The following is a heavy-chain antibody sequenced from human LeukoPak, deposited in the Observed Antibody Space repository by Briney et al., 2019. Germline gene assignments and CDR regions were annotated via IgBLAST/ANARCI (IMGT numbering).Heavy chain of an antibody. J-gene: IGHJ5*02. CDR3: ARDKDDYGSGNHWFDP. CDR1: GFTFSDYY. D-gene: IGHD3-10*01. Sequence: GGSLRLSCAASGFTFSDYYMSWIRQAPGKGLEWVSYISSSGSTIYYADSVKGRFTISRDNAKNSLYLQMNSLRAEDTAVYYCARDKDDYGSGNHWFDPWGQGTLVTVSS. CDR2: ISSSGSTI. V-gene: IGHV3-11*01.